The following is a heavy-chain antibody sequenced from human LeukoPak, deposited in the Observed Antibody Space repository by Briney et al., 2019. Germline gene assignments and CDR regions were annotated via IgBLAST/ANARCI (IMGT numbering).Heavy chain of an antibody. D-gene: IGHD3-22*01. J-gene: IGHJ4*02. CDR1: GFKVSTNY. Sequence: PGGSLRLSCAASGFKVSTNYMSWVRQAPGKGLEWVSVIYSGGSLYYAGSVKGRFTISRDNSKNTLYLQMSSLRAEDTAVYYCARGGSSGYYLAYWGQGTLVTVSS. CDR2: IYSGGSL. V-gene: IGHV3-53*01. CDR3: ARGGSSGYYLAY.